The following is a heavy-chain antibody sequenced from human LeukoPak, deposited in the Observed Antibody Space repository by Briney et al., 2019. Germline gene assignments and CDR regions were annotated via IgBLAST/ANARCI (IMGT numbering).Heavy chain of an antibody. CDR3: ARSSYSSSSSV. Sequence: GGSLRLSCAVSGFTFSGFWMSWSRQAPGKGLEWVASINSVGSEGYYADVVKGRFTISRDNAKNSLYLQINSLRAEDTAVYYCARSSYSSSSSVWGQGTMVTVSS. J-gene: IGHJ3*01. D-gene: IGHD6-6*01. CDR1: GFTFSGFW. CDR2: INSVGSEG. V-gene: IGHV3-7*03.